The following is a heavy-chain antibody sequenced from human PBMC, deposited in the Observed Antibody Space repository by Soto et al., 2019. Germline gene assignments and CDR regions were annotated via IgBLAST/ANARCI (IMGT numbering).Heavy chain of an antibody. J-gene: IGHJ6*02. CDR1: GGAFRKYA. CDR2: IIPIFGTT. D-gene: IGHD6-13*01. V-gene: IGHV1-69*01. Sequence: QVQLVQSGAEVKKPGSSVKVSCKASGGAFRKYAISWVRQAPGQGLEWIGGIIPIFGTTNYAQKFQGRVTITADESTNTAYMALSSLRSEDTAVYYCAKDPSSRWGDYYYYYGMDVWGQGTTVTVSS. CDR3: AKDPSSRWGDYYYYYGMDV.